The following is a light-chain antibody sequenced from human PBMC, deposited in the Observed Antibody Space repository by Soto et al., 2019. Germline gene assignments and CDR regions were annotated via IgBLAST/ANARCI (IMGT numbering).Light chain of an antibody. CDR1: QSVSSN. CDR3: QQYNNWPLT. V-gene: IGKV3-15*01. J-gene: IGKJ4*01. Sequence: EIVMTQSPATLSFSPGERATLSCSASQSVSSNLAWYQQKPGQAPMLLIYGASTRATGIPARFSGSGSGTQFTLTISSLQSEDFAVYYCQQYNNWPLTFGGGTKVESK. CDR2: GAS.